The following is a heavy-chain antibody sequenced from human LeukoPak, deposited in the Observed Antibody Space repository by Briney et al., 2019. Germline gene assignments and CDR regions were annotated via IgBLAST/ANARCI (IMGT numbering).Heavy chain of an antibody. CDR2: IIPIFGTA. V-gene: IGHV1-69*01. Sequence: GSSAKVSCKASGDTFSSYAISWVRQAPGQGLEWMGGIIPIFGTANYAQKFQGRVTITADESTSTAYMELSSLRSEDTAVYYCARLLDYYFDHWGQGTLVTVSS. J-gene: IGHJ4*02. D-gene: IGHD3/OR15-3a*01. CDR3: ARLLDYYFDH. CDR1: GDTFSSYA.